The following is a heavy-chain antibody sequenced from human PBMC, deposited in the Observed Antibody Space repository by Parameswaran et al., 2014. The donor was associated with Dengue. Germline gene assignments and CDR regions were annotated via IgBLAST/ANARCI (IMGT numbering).Heavy chain of an antibody. V-gene: IGHV4-34*01. D-gene: IGHD3-9*01. CDR2: INHSGST. Sequence: VRQAPGKGLEWIGEINHSGSTNYNPSLKSRVTISVDTSKNQFSLKLSSVTAADTAVYYCVLLRYFDRAVFDYWGQGTLVTVSS. CDR3: VLLRYFDRAVFDY. J-gene: IGHJ4*02.